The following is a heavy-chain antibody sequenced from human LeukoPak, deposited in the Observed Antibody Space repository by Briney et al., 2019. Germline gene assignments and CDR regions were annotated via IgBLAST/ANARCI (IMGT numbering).Heavy chain of an antibody. V-gene: IGHV4-59*01. D-gene: IGHD6-19*01. CDR3: ARGLLRYSSGIDY. Sequence: SETLSLTCTVSGGSISSYYWSWIRQPPGKGLEWIGYIYYSGSTNYNPSLKSRVTISVDTSKNQFSLKLSSVTAADTAGYYCARGLLRYSSGIDYWGQGTLVTVSS. J-gene: IGHJ4*02. CDR2: IYYSGST. CDR1: GGSISSYY.